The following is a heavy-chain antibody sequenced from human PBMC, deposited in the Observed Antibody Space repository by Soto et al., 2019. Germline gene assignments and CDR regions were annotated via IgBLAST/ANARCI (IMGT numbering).Heavy chain of an antibody. CDR3: AGDRLRWLQSSPLNV. CDR2: IWYDGSNK. Sequence: GGSLRLSCAASGFTFSSYGMHWVRQAPGKGLEWVAVIWYDGSNKYYADSVKGRFTISRDNSKNTLYLQMNSLRAEDTAEYYCAGDRLRWLQSSPLNVWGQGTLVTVSS. D-gene: IGHD5-12*01. J-gene: IGHJ4*02. V-gene: IGHV3-33*01. CDR1: GFTFSSYG.